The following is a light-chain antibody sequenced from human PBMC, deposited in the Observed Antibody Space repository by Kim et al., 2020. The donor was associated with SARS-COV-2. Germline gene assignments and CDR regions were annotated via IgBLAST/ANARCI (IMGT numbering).Light chain of an antibody. CDR1: QSVISSY. CDR2: GTS. J-gene: IGKJ4*01. Sequence: LVPGDEATPSCRASQSVISSYLAWYHQKPGQPPRLLIYGTSNRASGIPDRFSGSGSGTHFSLTINRLEPEDCGVYFCQQYGDSLTFGGGTKVEIK. CDR3: QQYGDSLT. V-gene: IGKV3-20*01.